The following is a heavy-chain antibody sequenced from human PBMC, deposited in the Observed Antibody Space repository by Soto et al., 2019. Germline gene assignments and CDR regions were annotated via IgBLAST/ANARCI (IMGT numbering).Heavy chain of an antibody. D-gene: IGHD2-15*01. Sequence: GASVKVSCKASGYTFTNYGISWVRQAPGQGLEWMGWISADSGNTHYAQKLQDRVTMTTDTSTSTAYMEMRSLRSDDTAVYYCVRVHCSSDGCYFTDYWGQGTLVTVSS. V-gene: IGHV1-18*01. CDR1: GYTFTNYG. J-gene: IGHJ4*02. CDR3: VRVHCSSDGCYFTDY. CDR2: ISADSGNT.